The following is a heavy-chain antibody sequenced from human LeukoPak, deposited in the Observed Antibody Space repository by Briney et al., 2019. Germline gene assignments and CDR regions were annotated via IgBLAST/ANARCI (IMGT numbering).Heavy chain of an antibody. V-gene: IGHV3-21*01. Sequence: PGGSLRLSCAASGFTFNNYGMNWVRQAPGKGLERVSSISSSGSHIYYGDSPKGRFTISRDNAKNSLYLQMNSLRAEDTAVYYCARGKYYNSGSYSPLMDVWGKGTTVTVSS. CDR3: ARGKYYNSGSYSPLMDV. J-gene: IGHJ6*03. CDR2: ISSSGSHI. D-gene: IGHD3-10*01. CDR1: GFTFNNYG.